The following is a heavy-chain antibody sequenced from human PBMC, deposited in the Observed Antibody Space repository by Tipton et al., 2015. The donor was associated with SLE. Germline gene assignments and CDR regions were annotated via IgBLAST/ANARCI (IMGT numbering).Heavy chain of an antibody. CDR1: GGSVSSGSYY. V-gene: IGHV4-61*01. CDR3: ARDKTSNYYDSSGSLDY. Sequence: TLSLTCTVSGGSVSSGSYYWSWIRQPPGKGLEWIGNIYYSGSTNYNPSLKSRVTISVDTSKNQFSLKLSSVTAADTAVYYCARDKTSNYYDSSGSLDYWGRGTLVTVSS. J-gene: IGHJ2*01. D-gene: IGHD3-22*01. CDR2: IYYSGST.